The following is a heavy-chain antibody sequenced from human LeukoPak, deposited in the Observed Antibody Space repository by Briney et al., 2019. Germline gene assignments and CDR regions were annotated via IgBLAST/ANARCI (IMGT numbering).Heavy chain of an antibody. D-gene: IGHD6-19*01. CDR2: ISAYNGNT. V-gene: IGHV1-18*01. Sequence: GASVKVSCKASGYTFTSYGISWVRQAPGQGLEWMGWISAYNGNTDYAQKFQGRVTITADKSTSTAYMELSSLRSEDTAVYYCARAPSIAVAVDAFDIWGQGTMVTVSS. CDR3: ARAPSIAVAVDAFDI. J-gene: IGHJ3*02. CDR1: GYTFTSYG.